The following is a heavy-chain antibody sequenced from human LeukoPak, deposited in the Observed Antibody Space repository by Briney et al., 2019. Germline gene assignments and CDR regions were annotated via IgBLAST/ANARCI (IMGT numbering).Heavy chain of an antibody. CDR2: ISSSSSYI. V-gene: IGHV3-21*01. CDR3: ARDLRIAARPGAFDI. D-gene: IGHD6-6*01. Sequence: GGSLRLSCAASGFTFSSYSMNWVRQAPGKGLEWVSSISSSSSYIYYADSVKGRFTISRDNAKNSLYLQMNSLRAEDTAVYYCARDLRIAARPGAFDIWGQGTMVTVSS. CDR1: GFTFSSYS. J-gene: IGHJ3*02.